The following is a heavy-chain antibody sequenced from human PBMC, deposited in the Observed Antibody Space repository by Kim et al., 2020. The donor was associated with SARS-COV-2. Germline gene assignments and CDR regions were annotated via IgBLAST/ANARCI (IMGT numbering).Heavy chain of an antibody. V-gene: IGHV3-30*18. D-gene: IGHD3-22*01. CDR1: GFTFSSYG. Sequence: GGSLRLSCAASGFTFSSYGMHWVRQAPGKGLEWVAVISYDGSNKYYADSVKGRFTISRDNSKNTLYLQMNSLRAEDTAVYYCAKDAPYYYENTYTEGNDAFDIWGQGTMVTVSS. J-gene: IGHJ3*02. CDR3: AKDAPYYYENTYTEGNDAFDI. CDR2: ISYDGSNK.